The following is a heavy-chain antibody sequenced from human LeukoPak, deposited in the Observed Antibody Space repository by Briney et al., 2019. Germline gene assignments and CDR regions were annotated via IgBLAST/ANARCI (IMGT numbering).Heavy chain of an antibody. V-gene: IGHV1-69*05. J-gene: IGHJ6*03. CDR3: AISGSYFMDV. D-gene: IGHD1-26*01. Sequence: SVKVSCKASGGTFSSYAISWVRQAPGQGLGWMGGIIPIFGTANYAQKFQGRVTITTDESTSTAYMELSSLKSEDTAVYYCAISGSYFMDVWGKGTTVTVSS. CDR2: IIPIFGTA. CDR1: GGTFSSYA.